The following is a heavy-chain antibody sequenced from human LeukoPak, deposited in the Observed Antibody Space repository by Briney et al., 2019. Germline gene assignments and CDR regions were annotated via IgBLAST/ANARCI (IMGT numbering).Heavy chain of an antibody. CDR2: INLNSGST. Sequence: ASVKVSCKASGYTFSDYYIHWVRQAPGQGLEWMGWINLNSGSTNYAQNFQGRVTMTRDTSISTAYMELSRLRSDDTAVYYCARSRRCSGGSCYFRCFDPWGQGTLVTVSS. CDR1: GYTFSDYY. V-gene: IGHV1-2*02. CDR3: ARSRRCSGGSCYFRCFDP. D-gene: IGHD2-15*01. J-gene: IGHJ5*02.